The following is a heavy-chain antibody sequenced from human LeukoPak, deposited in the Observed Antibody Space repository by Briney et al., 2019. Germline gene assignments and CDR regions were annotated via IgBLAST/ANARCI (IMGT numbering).Heavy chain of an antibody. V-gene: IGHV4-59*12. CDR2: IYHSGST. Sequence: PSETLSLTCTVSGGSISSYYWSWIRQPPGKGLEWIGSIYHSGSTYYNPSLKSRVTISVDTSKNQFSLKLSSVTAADTAVYYCARDRWAAAADTGAFDIWGQGTMVTVSS. J-gene: IGHJ3*02. CDR1: GGSISSYY. CDR3: ARDRWAAAADTGAFDI. D-gene: IGHD6-13*01.